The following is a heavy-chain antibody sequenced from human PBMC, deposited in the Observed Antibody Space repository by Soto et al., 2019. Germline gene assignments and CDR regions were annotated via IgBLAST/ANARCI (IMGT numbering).Heavy chain of an antibody. CDR3: AMTGYSSGWRDLLHYYYGMDV. CDR2: IIPIFGTA. Sequence: SVKVSCKASVGTFSSYAISWVRQAPGQGLEWMGGIIPIFGTANYAQKFQGRVTITADESTSTAYMELNSLRSEDTAVYYCAMTGYSSGWRDLLHYYYGMDVWGQGTTVTVSS. CDR1: VGTFSSYA. D-gene: IGHD6-19*01. V-gene: IGHV1-69*13. J-gene: IGHJ6*02.